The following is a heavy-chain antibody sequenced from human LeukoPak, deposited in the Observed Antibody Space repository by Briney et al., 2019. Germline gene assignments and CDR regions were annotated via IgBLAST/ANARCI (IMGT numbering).Heavy chain of an antibody. V-gene: IGHV3-21*01. Sequence: GGSLRLSCAASGFTFSSYSMNWVRQAPGKGLEWVSSISSSSSYIYYADSVKGRFTISRDNAKNSLYLQMNSLRAEDTAVYYCASQKVVPAAMPGIFDYYYYYMDVWGKGTTVTISS. CDR2: ISSSSSYI. D-gene: IGHD2-2*01. J-gene: IGHJ6*03. CDR1: GFTFSSYS. CDR3: ASQKVVPAAMPGIFDYYYYYMDV.